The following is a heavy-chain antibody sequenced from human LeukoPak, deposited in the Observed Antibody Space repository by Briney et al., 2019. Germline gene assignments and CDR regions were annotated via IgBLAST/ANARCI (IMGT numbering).Heavy chain of an antibody. J-gene: IGHJ4*02. D-gene: IGHD1-26*01. CDR3: ARDLGGSYSAFDY. V-gene: IGHV1-69*06. CDR1: GGTFSSYA. CDR2: IIPIFGTA. Sequence: GASVKVSCKASGGTFSSYAISWVRQAPGQGLEWMGGIIPIFGTANYAQKFQGRVTITADKSTSTAYMELSSLRSDDTAVYYCARDLGGSYSAFDYWGQGTLVTVSS.